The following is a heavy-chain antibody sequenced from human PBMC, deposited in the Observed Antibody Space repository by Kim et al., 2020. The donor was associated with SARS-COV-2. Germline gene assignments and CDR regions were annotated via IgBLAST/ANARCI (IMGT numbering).Heavy chain of an antibody. J-gene: IGHJ6*02. Sequence: GGSLRLSCAASGFTFSTYAMSWVRQAPGKGLEWVSTISASGGSTYYADSVEGRFTISRDNSESTLYLQLNSLRAEDTAVYYCAKDRHGTGSYYNSGLDVWGQGTTVTVSS. CDR2: ISASGGST. V-gene: IGHV3-23*01. CDR1: GFTFSTYA. D-gene: IGHD3-10*01. CDR3: AKDRHGTGSYYNSGLDV.